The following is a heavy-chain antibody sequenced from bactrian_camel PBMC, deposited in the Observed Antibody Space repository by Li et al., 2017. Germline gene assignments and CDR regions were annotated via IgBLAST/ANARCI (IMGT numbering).Heavy chain of an antibody. CDR2: TISSDGII. CDR1: GFAFDASE. Sequence: HVQLVESGGGLVQPGGSLRLSCAASGFAFDASEMGWYRQAPGKELEVVSTISSDGIIAYADSVKGRFTISQDNAKNTLYLQMNSLKTEDTAVYYCAVENGSYGGCSDSWLWGQGTQVTVS. V-gene: IGHV3S61*01. J-gene: IGHJ4*01. CDR3: AVENGSYGGCSDSWL. D-gene: IGHD3*01.